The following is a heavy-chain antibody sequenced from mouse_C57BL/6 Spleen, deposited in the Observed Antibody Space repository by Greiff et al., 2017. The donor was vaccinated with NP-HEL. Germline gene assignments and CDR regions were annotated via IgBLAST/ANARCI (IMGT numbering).Heavy chain of an antibody. Sequence: VLLQQPGAELVKPGASVKLSCKASGYTFTSYWMQWVKQRPGQGLEWIGEIDPSDSYTNYNQKFKGKATLTVDTSSSTAYMQLSSLTSEDSAVYYCARRTGSSGFAYWGQGTLVTVSA. CDR2: IDPSDSYT. J-gene: IGHJ3*01. CDR3: ARRTGSSGFAY. D-gene: IGHD3-2*02. CDR1: GYTFTSYW. V-gene: IGHV1-50*01.